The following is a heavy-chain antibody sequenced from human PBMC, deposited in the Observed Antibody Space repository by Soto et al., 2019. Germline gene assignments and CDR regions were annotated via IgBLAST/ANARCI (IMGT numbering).Heavy chain of an antibody. V-gene: IGHV3-30*18. D-gene: IGHD3-9*01. Sequence: GGSLRLSCAASGFTFSSYGMHWVRQAPGKGLEWVAVISYDGSNKYYADSVKGRFTISRDNSKNTLYLQMNSLRAEDTAVYYCAKDHYDILTAYQPDDYWGQGTLVTVSS. CDR3: AKDHYDILTAYQPDDY. J-gene: IGHJ4*02. CDR2: ISYDGSNK. CDR1: GFTFSSYG.